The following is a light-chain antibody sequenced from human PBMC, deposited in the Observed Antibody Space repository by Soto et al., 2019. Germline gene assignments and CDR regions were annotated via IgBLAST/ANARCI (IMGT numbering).Light chain of an antibody. V-gene: IGKV1-39*01. J-gene: IGKJ5*01. Sequence: QMTQSPSSLSASVGDRVTITCRASQSISSYLNWYQQKPGKAPKLLIYAASSLQSGVPSRFSGSGSGTDFTLTISSLQPEDFATYYCQQSYSTPITFGQGTRLEIK. CDR1: QSISSY. CDR2: AAS. CDR3: QQSYSTPIT.